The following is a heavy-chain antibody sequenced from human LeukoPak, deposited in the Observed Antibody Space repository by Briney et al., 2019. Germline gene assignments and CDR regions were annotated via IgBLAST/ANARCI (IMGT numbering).Heavy chain of an antibody. Sequence: SETLSLTCTVSGGSISSYYWSWIRQPAGKGLEWIGRIYTSGSTNYNPSLKSRVTMSVDTSKNQFSLKLSSVTAADTAVYYCAREAKELYYYYYYMDVWGKGTTVTASS. D-gene: IGHD1-7*01. J-gene: IGHJ6*03. CDR2: IYTSGST. V-gene: IGHV4-4*07. CDR3: AREAKELYYYYYYMDV. CDR1: GGSISSYY.